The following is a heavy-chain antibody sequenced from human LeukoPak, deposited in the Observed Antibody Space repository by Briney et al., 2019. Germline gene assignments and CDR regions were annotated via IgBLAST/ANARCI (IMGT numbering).Heavy chain of an antibody. CDR2: INHSGST. J-gene: IGHJ6*03. CDR1: GGSFSGYY. V-gene: IGHV4-34*01. Sequence: PSETLSLTCAVYGGSFSGYYWSWIRQPPGKGLEWIGEINHSGSTNYNPSLKSRVTISVDTSKNQFSLKLSSVTAEDTAVYYCARANNDYSSYYYYYYMDVWGKGTTVTVSS. D-gene: IGHD6-13*01. CDR3: ARANNDYSSYYYYYYMDV.